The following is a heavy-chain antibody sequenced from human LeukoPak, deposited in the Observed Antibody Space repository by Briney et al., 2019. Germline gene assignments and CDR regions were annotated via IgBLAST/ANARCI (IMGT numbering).Heavy chain of an antibody. CDR3: AKVRSDYGDRAFDI. J-gene: IGHJ3*02. V-gene: IGHV3-23*01. D-gene: IGHD4-17*01. Sequence: GGSLRLSCAASGFTFSSYAMSWVRQAPGKGLEWVLAISGSGGSTCYADSVKGRFTISRDNSKNTLYLQMNSLRAEDTAVYYCAKVRSDYGDRAFDIWGQGTMVTVSS. CDR1: GFTFSSYA. CDR2: ISGSGGST.